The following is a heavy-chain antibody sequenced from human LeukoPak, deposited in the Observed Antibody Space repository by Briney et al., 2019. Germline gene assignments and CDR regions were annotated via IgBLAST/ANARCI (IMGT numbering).Heavy chain of an antibody. CDR2: TYYRSKWYN. V-gene: IGHV6-1*01. CDR1: GDSVSSNRAA. CDR3: SSSKRGVLDVFDI. Sequence: SSQTLSLTCAISGDSVSSNRAAWNWIRQSPSRGLEWLGRTYYRSKWYNDYADSVKSRITIYPDTSKSQFSLQLNSVTPEDTALYFCSSSKRGVLDVFDIWGQGTMVTVSS. D-gene: IGHD3-10*01. J-gene: IGHJ3*02.